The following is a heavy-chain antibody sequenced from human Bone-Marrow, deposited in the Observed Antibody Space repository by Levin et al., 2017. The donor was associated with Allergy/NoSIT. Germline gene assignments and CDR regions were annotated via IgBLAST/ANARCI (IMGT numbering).Heavy chain of an antibody. CDR2: IKSETDGGTI. Sequence: GESLKISCAASGFSFTKVWMTWVRQAPGKGLEWVGRIKSETDGGTIDYAAPVKGRFIISRDDSRSTLYLQMNSLKTEDTAVYYCTTEVWARSIRDDYWGQGTLVTVSS. CDR1: GFSFTKVW. CDR3: TTEVWARSIRDDY. D-gene: IGHD2-21*01. J-gene: IGHJ4*02. V-gene: IGHV3-15*01.